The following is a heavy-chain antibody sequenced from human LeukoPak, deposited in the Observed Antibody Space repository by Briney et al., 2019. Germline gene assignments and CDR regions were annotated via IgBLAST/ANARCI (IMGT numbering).Heavy chain of an antibody. V-gene: IGHV1-3*01. CDR1: GYTFTSYA. J-gene: IGHJ4*02. Sequence: ASVKVSCKASGYTFTSYAMHWVRQAPGQRLEWMGRINAGNGNTKYSQKFQGRVTITRDTSASTAYMELSSLRSEDTAVYYCARSVVVVAATLLDYWGQGTLVAVSS. CDR2: INAGNGNT. CDR3: ARSVVVVAATLLDY. D-gene: IGHD2-15*01.